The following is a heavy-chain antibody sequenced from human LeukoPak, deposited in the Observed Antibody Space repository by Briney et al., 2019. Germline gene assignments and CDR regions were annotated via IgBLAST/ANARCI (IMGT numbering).Heavy chain of an antibody. V-gene: IGHV3-21*01. CDR1: GFTFSDSW. CDR3: ARDRRITMVRGVIEDY. D-gene: IGHD3-10*01. J-gene: IGHJ4*02. CDR2: ISSSSSYI. Sequence: GGSLRLSCAASGFTFSDSWMNWVRQAPGKGLEWVSSISSSSSYIYYADSVKGRFTISRDNAKNSLYLQMNSLRAEDTAVYYCARDRRITMVRGVIEDYWGQGTLVTVSS.